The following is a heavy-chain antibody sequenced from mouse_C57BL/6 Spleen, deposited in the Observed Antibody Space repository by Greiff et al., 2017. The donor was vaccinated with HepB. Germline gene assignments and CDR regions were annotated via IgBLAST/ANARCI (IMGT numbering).Heavy chain of an antibody. CDR1: GYTFTSYW. CDR2: IDPNSGGT. Sequence: QVHVKQPGAELVKPGASVKLSCKASGYTFTSYWMHWVKQRPGRGLEWIGRIDPNSGGTKYNEKFKSKATLTVDKPSSTAYMQLSSLTSEDSAVYYCARDVITTVPSWFAYWGQGTLVTVSA. J-gene: IGHJ3*01. CDR3: ARDVITTVPSWFAY. V-gene: IGHV1-72*01. D-gene: IGHD1-1*01.